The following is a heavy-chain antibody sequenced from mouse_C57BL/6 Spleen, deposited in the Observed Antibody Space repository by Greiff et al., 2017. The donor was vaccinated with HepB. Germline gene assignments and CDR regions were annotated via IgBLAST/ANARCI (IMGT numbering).Heavy chain of an antibody. D-gene: IGHD2-4*01. CDR2: INPSSGYT. V-gene: IGHV1-7*01. CDR1: GYTFTSYW. Sequence: QVQLKQSGAELAKPGASVKLSCKASGYTFTSYWMHWVKQRPGQGLEWIGYINPSSGYTKYNQKFKDKATLTADKSSSTAYMQLSSLTYEDSSFYYCARLSTTGYYFDYWGQGTTLTVSS. J-gene: IGHJ2*01. CDR3: ARLSTTGYYFDY.